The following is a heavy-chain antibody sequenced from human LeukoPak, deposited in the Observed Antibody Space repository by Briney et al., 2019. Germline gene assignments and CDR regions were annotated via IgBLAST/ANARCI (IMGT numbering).Heavy chain of an antibody. CDR2: IDGGGDGR. D-gene: IGHD1-14*01. CDR1: GFTFDNAV. CDR3: ARRVEGTTDH. J-gene: IGHJ4*02. Sequence: GGSLRLSCAASGFTFDNAVMSWVRQAPGKGLEWVAAIDGGGDGRDNADPVKGRFTISRDNSKNTLFLQMSSLRDDDTAVYFCARRVEGTTDHWGQGTQVTVSS. V-gene: IGHV3-23*01.